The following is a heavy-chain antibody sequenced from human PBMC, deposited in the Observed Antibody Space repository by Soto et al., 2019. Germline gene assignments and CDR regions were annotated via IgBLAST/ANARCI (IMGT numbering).Heavy chain of an antibody. J-gene: IGHJ4*02. V-gene: IGHV3-7*01. CDR3: ARAIATAGSF. D-gene: IGHD6-13*01. CDR1: EFSLSSYW. Sequence: GGSLRLSCAASEFSLSSYWMTWVRQAPGKGLEWVANINQDGTVTYYVGSVKGRFTISRDNAQDSVYLQMNNLRVDDTALYYCARAIATAGSFWGQGTQVTVSS. CDR2: INQDGTVT.